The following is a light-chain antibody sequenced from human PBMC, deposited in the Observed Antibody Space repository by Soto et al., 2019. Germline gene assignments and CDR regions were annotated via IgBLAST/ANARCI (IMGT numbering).Light chain of an antibody. Sequence: DIQVTQSPPNLSASLGDRVIITCRAGQPISTSLHWFQQKPGKAPNLLIYTASNLASGVPSRFSGSGSGTDFTLTISSLQPGDFATYFYHQTYTIPQTFGQGTKVEI. CDR3: HQTYTIPQT. CDR2: TAS. CDR1: QPISTS. V-gene: IGKV1-39*01. J-gene: IGKJ1*01.